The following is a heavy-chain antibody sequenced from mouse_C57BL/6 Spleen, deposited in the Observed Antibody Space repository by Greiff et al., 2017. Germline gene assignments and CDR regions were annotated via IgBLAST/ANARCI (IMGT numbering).Heavy chain of an antibody. D-gene: IGHD1-1*01. Sequence: VQLKESGAELVRPGASVKLSCTASGFNIKDDYMHWVKQRPEQGLEWIGWIDPENGDTEYASKFQGKATITADTSSNTAYLQLSSLTSEDTAVYYCSTTVPLAYWGQGTLVTVSA. V-gene: IGHV14-4*01. CDR2: IDPENGDT. CDR3: STTVPLAY. J-gene: IGHJ3*01. CDR1: GFNIKDDY.